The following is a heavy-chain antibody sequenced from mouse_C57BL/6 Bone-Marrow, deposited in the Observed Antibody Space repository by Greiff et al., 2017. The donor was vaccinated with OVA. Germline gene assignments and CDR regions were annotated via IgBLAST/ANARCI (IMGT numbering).Heavy chain of an antibody. Sequence: VKVVESGPGLVQPSQSLSITCTVSGFSLTSYGVHWVRQSPGKGLEWLGVIWRGGSTDYNAAFMSRLSITKDNSKSQVFFKMNSLQADDTAIYYCAKRDYYGSSWSYYAMDYWGQGTSVTVSS. J-gene: IGHJ4*01. CDR1: GFSLTSYG. V-gene: IGHV2-5*01. CDR3: AKRDYYGSSWSYYAMDY. D-gene: IGHD1-1*01. CDR2: IWRGGST.